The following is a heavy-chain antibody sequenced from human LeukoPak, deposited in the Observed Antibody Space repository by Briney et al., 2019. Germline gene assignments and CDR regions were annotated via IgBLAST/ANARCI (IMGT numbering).Heavy chain of an antibody. Sequence: PGGSLRLSCTVSGFTVSSNSMSWVRQAPGKGLEWVSYISGSGRTIHYADSVKGRLTISRDNAKDSLYLQMNSLRADDTAVYYCASYIVGPTLDYWGQGTLVTVSS. V-gene: IGHV3-48*04. CDR2: ISGSGRTI. D-gene: IGHD1-26*01. CDR1: GFTVSSNS. CDR3: ASYIVGPTLDY. J-gene: IGHJ4*02.